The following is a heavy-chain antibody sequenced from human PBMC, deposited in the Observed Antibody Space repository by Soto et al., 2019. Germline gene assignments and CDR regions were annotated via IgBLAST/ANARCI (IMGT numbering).Heavy chain of an antibody. J-gene: IGHJ4*02. CDR1: GFTFSRYA. D-gene: IGHD3-10*01. V-gene: IGHV3-23*01. CDR3: AKDCQGTSYWLGTYVAY. Sequence: EVQLLESGGGLVQPGGSLRLSCAASGFTFSRYAMSWVRQPPGKGQELVSAIIGSGGSTYYADSVKGRFTISRDNSKNALYLQMIGLRGEETAVYYCAKDCQGTSYWLGTYVAYWGKGPLVTVSS. CDR2: IIGSGGST.